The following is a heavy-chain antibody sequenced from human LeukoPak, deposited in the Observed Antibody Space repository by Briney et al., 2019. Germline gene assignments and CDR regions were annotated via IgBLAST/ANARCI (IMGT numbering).Heavy chain of an antibody. CDR2: INPSGGST. D-gene: IGHD6-6*01. CDR3: ARDASNWYFDL. CDR1: GYTFTSSY. Sequence: ASVKVSCKASGYTFTSSYMHWVRQAPGQGLEWMGIINPSGGSTSYAQKFQGRVTMTRDTSTSTVYMELSSLRSEDTAVYYCARDASNWYFDLWGRGTLVTVSS. V-gene: IGHV1-46*01. J-gene: IGHJ2*01.